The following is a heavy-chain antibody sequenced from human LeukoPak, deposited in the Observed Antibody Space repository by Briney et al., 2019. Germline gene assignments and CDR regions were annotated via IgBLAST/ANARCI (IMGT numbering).Heavy chain of an antibody. D-gene: IGHD3-16*01. Sequence: GGSLILSCAASGFTFSSYAMNWVRQAPGKGLEWVSTISGSGGSTFYADSLKGRFTISRDNSKDTLYLQMNSLRVEDTAVYYCARRTSGAKDVWGKGTTVTVSP. CDR3: ARRTSGAKDV. CDR1: GFTFSSYA. J-gene: IGHJ6*04. CDR2: ISGSGGST. V-gene: IGHV3-23*01.